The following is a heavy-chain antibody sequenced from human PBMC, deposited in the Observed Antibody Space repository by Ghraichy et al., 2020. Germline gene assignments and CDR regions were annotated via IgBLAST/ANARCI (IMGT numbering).Heavy chain of an antibody. D-gene: IGHD2-21*01. CDR3: ARDPPRIPGLYFDL. CDR1: GDSVATSY. Sequence: SETLSLTCNVSGDSVATSYWSWIRQPPGKGLEWIGSLYSSGTTHYNSSLNSRVTMFLDTSKNQLSVQLNSVTAADTAIYYCARDPPRIPGLYFDLWGRGTLVTVSS. CDR2: LYSSGTT. V-gene: IGHV4-59*02. J-gene: IGHJ2*01.